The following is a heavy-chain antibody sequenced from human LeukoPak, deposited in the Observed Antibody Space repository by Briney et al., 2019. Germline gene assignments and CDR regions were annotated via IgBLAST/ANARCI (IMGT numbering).Heavy chain of an antibody. V-gene: IGHV3-7*01. CDR3: ARPPSGSYSPHFDY. CDR2: MKQDGSEK. D-gene: IGHD1-26*01. J-gene: IGHJ4*02. Sequence: GGSLRLSCVASGFAFSSYWMSWVRQAPGKGLEWVANMKQDGSEKYYVDSVKGRFTISRDNAKNSLYLQMNSLRTEDTAVYYCARPPSGSYSPHFDYWGQGTLVTVSS. CDR1: GFAFSSYW.